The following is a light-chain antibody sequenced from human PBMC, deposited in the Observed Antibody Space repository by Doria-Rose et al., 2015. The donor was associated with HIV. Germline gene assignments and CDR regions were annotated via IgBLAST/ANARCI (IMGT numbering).Light chain of an antibody. CDR1: QSLLYTSQNS. V-gene: IGKV4-1*01. J-gene: IGKJ3*01. Sequence: DIQVTQSPESLGMSLGERATLNCKSNQSLLYTSQNSLAWYQQKPGQPPKMLLYWASTRPSGVPARFSGSGSGTDFTLTISSLEAGDVAVYYCQQYYDTPSFGPGTTVDIK. CDR2: WAS. CDR3: QQYYDTPS.